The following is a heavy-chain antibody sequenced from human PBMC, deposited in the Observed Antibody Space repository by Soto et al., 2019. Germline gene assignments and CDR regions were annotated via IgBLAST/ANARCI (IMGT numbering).Heavy chain of an antibody. Sequence: QVQLQESGPGLVRPSETLSLTCTVSGGSLSNYNWNWVRQSAGKGLEWIGRIYSNGKAYYNPSLKSRVTKSLDTLNNQVSKGLRSVTAADTVKYYCARERTYQLSGDDTLDIWGLGTMVTVSP. D-gene: IGHD2-2*01. CDR2: IYSNGKA. V-gene: IGHV4-4*07. CDR1: GGSLSNYN. CDR3: ARERTYQLSGDDTLDI. J-gene: IGHJ3*02.